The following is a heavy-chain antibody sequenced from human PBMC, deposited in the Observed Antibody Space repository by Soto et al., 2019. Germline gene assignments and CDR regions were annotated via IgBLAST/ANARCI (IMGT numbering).Heavy chain of an antibody. Sequence: QVQLVQSGAEVKKPGTSVKVSCKASGYTFTSYAMHWVRQAPGQRLEWMGWINAGNGNTKYSQKFQGRVTITRDTSASTAYMKLSSLRSEDTAVYYCARAYFDYWGQGTLVTVSS. CDR2: INAGNGNT. J-gene: IGHJ4*02. CDR3: ARAYFDY. CDR1: GYTFTSYA. V-gene: IGHV1-3*01.